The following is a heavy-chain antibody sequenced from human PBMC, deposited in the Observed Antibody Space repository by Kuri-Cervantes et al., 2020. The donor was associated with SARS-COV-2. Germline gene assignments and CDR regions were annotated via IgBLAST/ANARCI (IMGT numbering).Heavy chain of an antibody. V-gene: IGHV4-34*01. CDR2: INHSGST. J-gene: IGHJ1*01. CDR1: GFTFSRYA. D-gene: IGHD1-26*01. CDR3: ARVSDSGSPRHPYFQH. Sequence: GSLRLSCAASGFTFSRYAINWIRQPPGKGLEWIGEINHSGSTNYNPSLKSRVTISVDTPKNQFSLKLSSVTAADTAVYYCARVSDSGSPRHPYFQHWGQGTLVTVSS.